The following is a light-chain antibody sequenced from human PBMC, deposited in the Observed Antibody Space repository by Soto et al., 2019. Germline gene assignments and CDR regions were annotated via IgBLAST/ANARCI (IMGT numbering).Light chain of an antibody. CDR1: QSVNSNF. V-gene: IGKV3-20*01. J-gene: IGKJ1*01. CDR3: QQYGSSPAT. CDR2: GAS. Sequence: EIVLTQSPATLSMSPGERASLFCRASQSVNSNFLAWYQQRPGQAPRLLVFGASSRATCIPERFSGSGSGTDFALTISRLEPEDFAVYYCQQYGSSPATFGQGTKVEIK.